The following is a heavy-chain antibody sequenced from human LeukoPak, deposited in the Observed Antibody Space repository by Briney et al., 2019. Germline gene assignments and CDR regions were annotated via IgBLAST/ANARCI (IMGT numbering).Heavy chain of an antibody. Sequence: ASVTVSCKASGYTFISYQMHWVRQAPGQGLEWMGIINPTGGSTRHAQKLQGRVTMTRETATSTVYMELSSLRSEDTAVYYCARKGSSSCFDYWGQGTLVTVSS. CDR1: GYTFISYQ. V-gene: IGHV1-46*04. J-gene: IGHJ4*02. CDR3: ARKGSSSCFDY. CDR2: INPTGGST. D-gene: IGHD6-6*01.